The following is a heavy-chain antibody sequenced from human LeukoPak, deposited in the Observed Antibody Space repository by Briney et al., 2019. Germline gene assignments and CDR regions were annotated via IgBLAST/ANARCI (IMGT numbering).Heavy chain of an antibody. D-gene: IGHD4-17*01. CDR3: ARPNAAYDYGDYVFDY. Sequence: GESLKISCKGSGYRFTSYWIGWVRQMPGKGLEWMGIIYPGDSDTRYSPSFQGQVTISADKSISTAYLQWSSLKASDTAMYYCARPNAAYDYGDYVFDYWGQGTLVTVSS. J-gene: IGHJ4*02. V-gene: IGHV5-51*01. CDR1: GYRFTSYW. CDR2: IYPGDSDT.